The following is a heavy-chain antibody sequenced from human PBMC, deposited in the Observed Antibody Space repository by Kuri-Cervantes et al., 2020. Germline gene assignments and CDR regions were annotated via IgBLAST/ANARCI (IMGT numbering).Heavy chain of an antibody. Sequence: GESLKISCAASGFTFSNAWMSWVRQAPGKGLEWVGRVKSKTDGGTTDYAAPVKGRFTISRDDSKNTLYLQMNSLRDEDTAVYYCARVGYSSGRKARQKYFQHWGQGTLVTVSS. CDR2: VKSKTDGGTT. CDR1: GFTFSNAW. J-gene: IGHJ1*01. V-gene: IGHV3-15*01. D-gene: IGHD6-19*01. CDR3: ARVGYSSGRKARQKYFQH.